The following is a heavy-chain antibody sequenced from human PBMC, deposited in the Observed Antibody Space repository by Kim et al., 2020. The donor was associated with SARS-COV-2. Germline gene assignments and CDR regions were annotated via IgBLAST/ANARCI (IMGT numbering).Heavy chain of an antibody. CDR2: IIPIFGST. CDR1: GGTFSNYA. Sequence: SVKVSCKASGGTFSNYAISWVRQAPGQGLEWMGGIIPIFGSTNYAQNFQGRVMITADESTSTAYMELSSLRSEDTAVYYCARQGYTTGSSWRYYFYAMDVWGQGTTVTVSS. CDR3: ARQGYTTGSSWRYYFYAMDV. V-gene: IGHV1-69*13. J-gene: IGHJ6*02. D-gene: IGHD6-13*01.